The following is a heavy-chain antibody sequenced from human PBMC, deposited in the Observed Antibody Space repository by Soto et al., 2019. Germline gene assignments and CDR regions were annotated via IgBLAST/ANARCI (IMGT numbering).Heavy chain of an antibody. CDR2: INHSGST. J-gene: IGHJ4*02. CDR1: GGSFSGYY. D-gene: IGHD3-16*01. Sequence: PSETLSLTCAVYGGSFSGYYWSWIRQPPGKGLEWIGEINHSGSTNYNPSLKSRVTISVDTSKNQFSLKLSSVTAADTAVYYCARGRPSAWGLRRRGDFDYWGKGTLV. CDR3: ARGRPSAWGLRRRGDFDY. V-gene: IGHV4-34*01.